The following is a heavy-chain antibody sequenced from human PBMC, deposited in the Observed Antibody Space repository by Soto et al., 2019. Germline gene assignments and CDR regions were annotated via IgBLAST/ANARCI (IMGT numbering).Heavy chain of an antibody. D-gene: IGHD3-3*01. CDR1: GYTFTSYA. CDR2: INTNTGNP. Sequence: ASVKVSCKASGYTFTSYAMNWVRQAPGQGLEWMGWINTNTGNPTYAQGFTGRFVFSLDTSVSTAYLQICSLKAEDTAVYYCARDRQYYDFWSGYYPYYYYGTDVRGQATPDTVSS. CDR3: ARDRQYYDFWSGYYPYYYYGTDV. J-gene: IGHJ6*02. V-gene: IGHV7-4-1*01.